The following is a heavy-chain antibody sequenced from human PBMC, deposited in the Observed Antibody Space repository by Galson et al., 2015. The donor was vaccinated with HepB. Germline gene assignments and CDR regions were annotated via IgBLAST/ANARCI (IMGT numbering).Heavy chain of an antibody. J-gene: IGHJ3*02. CDR1: GFTFSDYY. Sequence: SLRLSCAASGFTFSDYYMSWIRQAPGKGLEWVSYISSSSSYTNYADSVKGRFTISRDNAKNSLYLQMNSLRAEDTAVYYCASAAAAGRRGAFDIWGQGTMVTVSS. CDR2: ISSSSSYT. V-gene: IGHV3-11*06. CDR3: ASAAAAGRRGAFDI. D-gene: IGHD6-13*01.